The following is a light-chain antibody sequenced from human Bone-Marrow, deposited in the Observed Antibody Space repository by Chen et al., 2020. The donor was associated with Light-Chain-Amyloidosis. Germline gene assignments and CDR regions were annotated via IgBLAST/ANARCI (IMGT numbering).Light chain of an antibody. Sequence: QSALTHPASVSGSPGQTITLSCTGTSTDVGGYNYVSWYQQHPGKAPKLMIYDVSTRPSGVSSRFSGSKSGNTASLTISGLQAEDEADYYCSSYTASSFYVFGTATTVTVL. CDR3: SSYTASSFYV. CDR1: STDVGGYNY. V-gene: IGLV2-14*03. J-gene: IGLJ1*01. CDR2: DVS.